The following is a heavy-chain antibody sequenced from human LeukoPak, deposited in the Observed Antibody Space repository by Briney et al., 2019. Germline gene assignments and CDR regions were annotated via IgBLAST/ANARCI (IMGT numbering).Heavy chain of an antibody. Sequence: GGSLRLSCEASGFTFSAYAMTWVRQAPGKGLEWVSSIGSDNKPHYSESVKGRFAISRDNSKNTLFLQLHNLRVEDTALYYCAGDLHSYVAMAAWGQGTTVTVS. CDR1: GFTFSAYA. D-gene: IGHD3-10*02. CDR2: IGSDNKP. CDR3: AGDLHSYVAMAA. V-gene: IGHV3-23*05. J-gene: IGHJ6*02.